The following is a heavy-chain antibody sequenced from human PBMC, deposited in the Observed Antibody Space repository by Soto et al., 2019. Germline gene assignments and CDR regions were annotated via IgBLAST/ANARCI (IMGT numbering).Heavy chain of an antibody. CDR2: ISAYNGNT. Sequence: ASVKVSCKASGYTFTSYGISWVRQAPGQGLEWMGWISAYNGNTNYAQKPQGRVTMTTDTSTSTAYMELRSLRSDDTAVYYCARDKSTGGLLRFLEWSGYYYYGMDVWGQGTTVTVSS. CDR1: GYTFTSYG. J-gene: IGHJ6*02. D-gene: IGHD3-3*01. V-gene: IGHV1-18*04. CDR3: ARDKSTGGLLRFLEWSGYYYYGMDV.